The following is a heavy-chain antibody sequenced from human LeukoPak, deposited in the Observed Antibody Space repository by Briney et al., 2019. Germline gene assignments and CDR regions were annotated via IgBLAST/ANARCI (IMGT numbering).Heavy chain of an antibody. CDR2: IYHSGST. D-gene: IGHD6-13*01. CDR3: ARVGSSSWDNWFDP. CDR1: GGSISSSNW. J-gene: IGHJ5*02. Sequence: SGTLSLTCAVSGGSISSSNWWSWVRQPPGKGLEWIGEIYHSGSTNYNPSLKSRVTISVDKSKNQFSLKLSSVTAADTAVYYCARVGSSSWDNWFDPWGQGTLVTVSS. V-gene: IGHV4-4*02.